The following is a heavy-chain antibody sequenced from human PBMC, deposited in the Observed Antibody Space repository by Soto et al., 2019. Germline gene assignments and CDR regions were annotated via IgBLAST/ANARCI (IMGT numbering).Heavy chain of an antibody. V-gene: IGHV4-59*11. CDR2: THYSGST. CDR3: ATGGWSNLY. CDR1: GDSISSHH. Sequence: PSETLSLTCTVSGDSISSHHGSWIRQPPGKGLEWIGYTHYSGSTNYNPSLKSRVTISIDTSKNQFSLKLTSVTAADTAVYFCATGGWSNLYSGQGSLVTVSS. D-gene: IGHD6-19*01. J-gene: IGHJ4*02.